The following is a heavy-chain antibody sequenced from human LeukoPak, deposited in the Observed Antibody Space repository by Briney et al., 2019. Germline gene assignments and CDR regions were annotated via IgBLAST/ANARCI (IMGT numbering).Heavy chain of an antibody. Sequence: GGSLRLSCAASGFTFGSYGMHWVRQAPGKGLEWVAFIRYDGSNKYYADSVKGRFTISRDNSENTLYLQMNSLRAEDTAVYYCAKEGIVVVPAAMPLSPDYWGQGTLVTVSS. CDR2: IRYDGSNK. J-gene: IGHJ4*02. V-gene: IGHV3-30*02. CDR3: AKEGIVVVPAAMPLSPDY. CDR1: GFTFGSYG. D-gene: IGHD2-2*01.